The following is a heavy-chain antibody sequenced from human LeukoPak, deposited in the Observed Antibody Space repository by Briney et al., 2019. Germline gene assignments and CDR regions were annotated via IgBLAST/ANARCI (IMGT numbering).Heavy chain of an antibody. CDR2: VSGSGGST. Sequence: GGSLRLSCAASGFTFSSYAMSWFRQAPGKGLEWVSAVSGSGGSTYYADSVKGRFTISRDKSKSTLYLQMNSLRAEDTAVYYCAKSPYQLPTGADSDNWGQGTLVTVSS. CDR3: AKSPYQLPTGADSDN. D-gene: IGHD2-2*01. CDR1: GFTFSSYA. J-gene: IGHJ4*02. V-gene: IGHV3-23*01.